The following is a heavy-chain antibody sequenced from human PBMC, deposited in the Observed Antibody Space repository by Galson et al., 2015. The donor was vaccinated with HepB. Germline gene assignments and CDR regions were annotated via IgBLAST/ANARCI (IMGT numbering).Heavy chain of an antibody. CDR2: IYTSGST. CDR3: ARGPQSDY. CDR1: GGSISSGSYY. V-gene: IGHV4-61*02. Sequence: LSLTCTVSGGSISSGSYYWSWIRQPAGKGLEWIGRIYTSGSTNYNPSLKSRVTMSVDTSKNQFSLKLSSVTAADTAVYYCARGPQSDYWGQGTLVTVSS. J-gene: IGHJ4*02.